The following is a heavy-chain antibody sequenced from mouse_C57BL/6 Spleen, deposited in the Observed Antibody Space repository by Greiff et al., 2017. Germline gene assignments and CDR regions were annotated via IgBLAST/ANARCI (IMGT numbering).Heavy chain of an antibody. Sequence: VQLQQSGAELVRPGASVTLSCKASGYTFPDYEMHWVKQTPVHGLEWIGAIDPATGGTAYNQKFKGKAILTADKSSSPSYMELRSLPSEDSAVCYCTRLRSTTRFYAMGHWGQGTSATDSP. CDR1: GYTFPDYE. CDR2: IDPATGGT. J-gene: IGHJ4*01. D-gene: IGHD2-14*01. CDR3: TRLRSTTRFYAMGH. V-gene: IGHV1-15*01.